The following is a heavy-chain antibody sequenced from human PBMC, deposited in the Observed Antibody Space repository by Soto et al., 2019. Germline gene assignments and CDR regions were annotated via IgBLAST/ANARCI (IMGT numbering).Heavy chain of an antibody. D-gene: IGHD2-2*02. V-gene: IGHV4-34*01. CDR1: GGPFSGYY. CDR3: ARGKDCSSTSCYIGGWDFDY. Sequence: SETLSLTCAVYGGPFSGYYWSWIRQPPGKGLEWIGEINHSGSTNYNPSLKSRVTISVDTSKNQFSLKLSSVTAADTAVYYCARGKDCSSTSCYIGGWDFDYWGQGTLVTVSS. J-gene: IGHJ4*02. CDR2: INHSGST.